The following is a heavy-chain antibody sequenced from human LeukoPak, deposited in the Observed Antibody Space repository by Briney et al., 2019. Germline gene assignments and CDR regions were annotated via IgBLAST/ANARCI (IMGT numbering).Heavy chain of an antibody. CDR2: IHNSGST. CDR1: GFTVSYNF. CDR3: ARVTAATIYYYYYYMDV. D-gene: IGHD2-15*01. Sequence: GGSLRLSCAASGFTVSYNFMSWVRQAPGKGLAWVSVIHNSGSTFYADSVKGRFTISRDNAKNTLYLQMNSLRAEDTALYYCARVTAATIYYYYYYMDVWGKGTTVTISS. J-gene: IGHJ6*03. V-gene: IGHV3-66*01.